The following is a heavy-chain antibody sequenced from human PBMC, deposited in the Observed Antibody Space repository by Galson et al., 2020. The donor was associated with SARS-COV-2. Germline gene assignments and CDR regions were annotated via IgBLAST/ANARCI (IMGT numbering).Heavy chain of an antibody. CDR2: IRSRSHGETT. Sequence: GGSLRPSCQGSGFTFSDYVMSWVRQAPGKGLEWIGFIRSRSHGETTQYAASVEGRFTISRDDSKNIAYLQMDSLKSEDTAVYYCGIDYDILTGYTGYYFDSWGQGTLVTVSS. V-gene: IGHV3-49*04. D-gene: IGHD3-9*01. CDR3: GIDYDILTGYTGYYFDS. J-gene: IGHJ4*02. CDR1: GFTFSDYV.